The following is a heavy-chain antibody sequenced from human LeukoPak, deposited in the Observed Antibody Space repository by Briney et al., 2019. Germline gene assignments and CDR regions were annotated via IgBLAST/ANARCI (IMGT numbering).Heavy chain of an antibody. V-gene: IGHV1-69*06. CDR2: IIPIFGTA. D-gene: IGHD5-18*01. Sequence: ASVKVSCKASGGTFSSYAISWVRQAPGQGLEWMGGIIPIFGTANYAQKFQGRVTITADKSTSTAYMELSSLRSEDTAVYYCARGDVDTYFFDYWGQGTLVTVSS. J-gene: IGHJ4*02. CDR3: ARGDVDTYFFDY. CDR1: GGTFSSYA.